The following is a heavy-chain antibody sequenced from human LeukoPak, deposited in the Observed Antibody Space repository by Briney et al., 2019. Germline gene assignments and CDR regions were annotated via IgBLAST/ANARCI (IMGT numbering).Heavy chain of an antibody. D-gene: IGHD3-10*01. J-gene: IGHJ5*02. CDR3: ARGRGVRGVIGNWFDP. Sequence: ASVKVSCKASGYTFTSYYVHWVRQAPGQGLEWMGIISPSGASTSYAQKFQGRVTMTRDMSTSTVYMELSSLRSEDTAVYYCARGRGVRGVIGNWFDPWGQGTLVTVSS. CDR2: ISPSGAST. CDR1: GYTFTSYY. V-gene: IGHV1-46*01.